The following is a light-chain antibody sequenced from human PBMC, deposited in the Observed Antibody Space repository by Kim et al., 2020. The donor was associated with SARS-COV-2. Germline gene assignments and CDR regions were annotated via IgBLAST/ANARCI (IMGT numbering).Light chain of an antibody. Sequence: QSVLTQPPSASATPGQAVTISCSGNRLNIGINTVNWYQLVPGTAPKLLISFNDQRPSGVSGRFSGSKSGSSASLAISGLQSDDEGHYFCSTWDDTLNGPVFGGGTQLTVL. J-gene: IGLJ3*02. V-gene: IGLV1-44*01. CDR2: FND. CDR3: STWDDTLNGPV. CDR1: RLNIGINT.